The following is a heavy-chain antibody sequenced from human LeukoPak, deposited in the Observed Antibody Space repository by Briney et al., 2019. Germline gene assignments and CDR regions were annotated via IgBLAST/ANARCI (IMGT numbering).Heavy chain of an antibody. CDR2: VSASGGRT. Sequence: PGGSLRLSCAASGFTFSSYGMSWVRQTPGKGLEWVSRVSASGGRTYYADSVKGRFTISRDNSKNTMSLQMNNLRADDTAVYYCAKCILTGYYKGYMDVWGKGTTVTISS. J-gene: IGHJ6*03. CDR3: AKCILTGYYKGYMDV. CDR1: GFTFSSYG. D-gene: IGHD3-9*01. V-gene: IGHV3-23*01.